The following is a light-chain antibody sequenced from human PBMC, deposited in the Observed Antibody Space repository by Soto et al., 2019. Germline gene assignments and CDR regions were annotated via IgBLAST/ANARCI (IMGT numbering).Light chain of an antibody. CDR1: SSNIGSNT. CDR2: GNN. J-gene: IGLJ3*02. Sequence: QPVLTQPPSASGTPGQRVTISCSGSSSNIGSNTVNWYQQLPGTAPKVLIYGNNQRPSGVPDRFSGSKSGTSASLAISGLQSEDEADYYCAAWDDSLNGRVFGGGTKLTVL. V-gene: IGLV1-44*01. CDR3: AAWDDSLNGRV.